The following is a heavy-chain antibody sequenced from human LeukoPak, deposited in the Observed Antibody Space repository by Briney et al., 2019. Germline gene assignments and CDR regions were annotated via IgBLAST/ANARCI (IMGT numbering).Heavy chain of an antibody. CDR1: GGSISDSDYY. CDR2: IYYSGRT. V-gene: IGHV4-39*01. J-gene: IGHJ4*02. D-gene: IGHD3-22*01. Sequence: SETLSLTCTASGGSISDSDYYWGWIRQPPGKGLEWIGSIYYSGRTYYNPSLKSRVTIYVDTSKNQFSLKLSSVTAADTAVYYCARYSSAYYYDSHYWGQGTLVTVSS. CDR3: ARYSSAYYYDSHY.